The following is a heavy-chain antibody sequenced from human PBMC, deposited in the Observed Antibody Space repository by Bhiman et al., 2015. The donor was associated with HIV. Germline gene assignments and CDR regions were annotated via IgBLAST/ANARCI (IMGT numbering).Heavy chain of an antibody. J-gene: IGHJ4*02. CDR1: GFSFDDYG. Sequence: DVQLVESGGTVVRPGGSLRLSCAASGFSFDDYGMSWVRHAPGKGLEWVSSISTSSSYIYYADSVKGRFTISRDNAKNSVYLQMDSLRAEDTAVYYCAPEGYDSSGYFQPFDYWGQGTLVTVSS. D-gene: IGHD3-22*01. CDR3: APEGYDSSGYFQPFDY. CDR2: ISTSSSYI. V-gene: IGHV3-21*01.